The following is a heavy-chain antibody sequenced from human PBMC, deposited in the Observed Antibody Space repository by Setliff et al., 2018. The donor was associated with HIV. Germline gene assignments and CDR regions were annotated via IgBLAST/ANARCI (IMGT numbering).Heavy chain of an antibody. Sequence: SETLSLTCTLSGGFISNHYWNWIRQPPGKGLEWIGSTHYSGSCYYSPSLKSRVTISVDTSKNQFSLKVTPVTAADTAVYYCVTSSSWSSRLNFWGQGMLVTVSS. J-gene: IGHJ4*02. CDR2: THYSGSC. CDR3: VTSSSWSSRLNF. CDR1: GGFISNHY. D-gene: IGHD6-13*01. V-gene: IGHV4-59*11.